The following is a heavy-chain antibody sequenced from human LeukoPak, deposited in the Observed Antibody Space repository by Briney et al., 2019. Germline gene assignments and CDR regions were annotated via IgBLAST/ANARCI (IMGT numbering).Heavy chain of an antibody. D-gene: IGHD2-2*01. CDR1: GFTCSRYW. J-gene: IGHJ5*02. Sequence: GGSLRLSCAASGFTCSRYWMSWVRQAPGKGLEWVANIKQDGSEKYYVDSVKGRFTISRDNAKNSLYLQMNSLRAEDTAVYYCARDDCSSISCYHNWFDPWGQGTLVTVSS. CDR2: IKQDGSEK. V-gene: IGHV3-7*01. CDR3: ARDDCSSISCYHNWFDP.